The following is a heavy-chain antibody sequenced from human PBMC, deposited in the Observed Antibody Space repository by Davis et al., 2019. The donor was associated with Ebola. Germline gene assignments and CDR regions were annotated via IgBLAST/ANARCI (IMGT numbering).Heavy chain of an antibody. D-gene: IGHD5-12*01. J-gene: IGHJ6*02. V-gene: IGHV5-51*01. CDR2: IYPRDSDT. Sequence: GESLKISCKGYGYSFSTYWIGWVRQLPGEGLEWMGTIYPRDSDTTYSPSFEGQVTLSADKSISTAYLQWSSLKASDTAMYYCARHREGGVVATISFDYYGMDVWGQGTTVTVSS. CDR3: ARHREGGVVATISFDYYGMDV. CDR1: GYSFSTYW.